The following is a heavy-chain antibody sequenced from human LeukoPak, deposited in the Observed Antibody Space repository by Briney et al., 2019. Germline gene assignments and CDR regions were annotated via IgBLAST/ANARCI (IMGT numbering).Heavy chain of an antibody. CDR2: ISTDGNNE. D-gene: IGHD6-19*01. Sequence: GRPLRLSGAASGFSFTMYGIHWVRQAPGKGLEWVAVISTDGNNEYYANSVKGRFTISRDNSKNTVYLQMTSLRAEDTAVYYCAKDQIGWAPGYVSGPLDQWGQGTLVTVSS. CDR1: GFSFTMYG. V-gene: IGHV3-30*18. CDR3: AKDQIGWAPGYVSGPLDQ. J-gene: IGHJ4*02.